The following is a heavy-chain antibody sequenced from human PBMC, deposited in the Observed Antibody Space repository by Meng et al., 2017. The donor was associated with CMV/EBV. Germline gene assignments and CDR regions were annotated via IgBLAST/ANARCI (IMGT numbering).Heavy chain of an antibody. CDR1: GGTFSGYY. CDR2: INHSGST. V-gene: IGHV4-34*01. D-gene: IGHD2-2*01. Sequence: RTCAGYGGTFSGYYWSWIRQPTGKELEWIGEINHSGSTNYNPSLKSRVTISVDTSKNQFSLKLSSVTAADTAVYYCARGRQRKFDPWGQGTLVTVSS. CDR3: ARGRQRKFDP. J-gene: IGHJ5*02.